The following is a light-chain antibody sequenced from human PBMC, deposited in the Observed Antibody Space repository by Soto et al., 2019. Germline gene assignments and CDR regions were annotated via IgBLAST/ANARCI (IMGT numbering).Light chain of an antibody. Sequence: QSVLTQPASVSGSPGQSITISCTGTSSDVGGYNYVSWYQQHPGKAPKVMIYDVSNRPSGVSNRFSGSKSGNTASLTISGLQAEDEADYYCSSYRSSSTLDVFGSGTKATVL. J-gene: IGLJ1*01. CDR3: SSYRSSSTLDV. CDR2: DVS. CDR1: SSDVGGYNY. V-gene: IGLV2-14*01.